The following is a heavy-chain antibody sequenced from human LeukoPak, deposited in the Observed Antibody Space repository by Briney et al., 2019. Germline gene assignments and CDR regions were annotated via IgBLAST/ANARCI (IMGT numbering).Heavy chain of an antibody. CDR2: IYYSGST. V-gene: IGHV4-39*07. CDR3: ARDGYCSGGSCYSGWFDP. Sequence: SETLSLTCTVSGGSISSSSYYWGWIRQPPGKGLEWIVSIYYSGSTYYNPSLKSRVTISVDTSKNQFSLKLSSVTAADTAVYYCARDGYCSGGSCYSGWFDPWGQGTLVTVSS. D-gene: IGHD2-15*01. J-gene: IGHJ5*02. CDR1: GGSISSSSYY.